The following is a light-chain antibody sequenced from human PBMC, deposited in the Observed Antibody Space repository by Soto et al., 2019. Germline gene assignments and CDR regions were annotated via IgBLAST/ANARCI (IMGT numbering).Light chain of an antibody. CDR2: LEGSGSY. CDR1: SGHSTYI. Sequence: QSALTQSSSASASLGSSVKLTCTLSSGHSTYIIAWHQQQPGKAPRYLMNLEGSGSYNKGSGVPDRFSGSSSGADRYLTISNLQFEDEADYYCETWDSTPRVFGGGTKLTVL. J-gene: IGLJ2*01. V-gene: IGLV4-60*02. CDR3: ETWDSTPRV.